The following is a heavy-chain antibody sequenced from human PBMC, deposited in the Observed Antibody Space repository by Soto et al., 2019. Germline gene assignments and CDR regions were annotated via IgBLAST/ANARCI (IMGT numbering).Heavy chain of an antibody. Sequence: EVQLVESGGGLVQPGGSLRLSCAASGFTFSSYWMHWVRQAPGKGLVWVSRINGDGTTTGYADFVKGRFSISRDSAKNTLYLQVNSLRAEDTAVYYGVRYLSVTTQVASWGQGTLATVPS. CDR1: GFTFSSYW. D-gene: IGHD4-17*01. CDR2: INGDGTTT. CDR3: VRYLSVTTQVAS. J-gene: IGHJ4*02. V-gene: IGHV3-74*01.